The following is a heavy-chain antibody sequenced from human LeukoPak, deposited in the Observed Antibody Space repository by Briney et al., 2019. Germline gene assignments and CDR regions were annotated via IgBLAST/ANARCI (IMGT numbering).Heavy chain of an antibody. CDR1: GGTFSSYA. D-gene: IGHD3-22*01. Sequence: ASVKVSCKASGGTFSSYAISWVRQAPGQGLEWMGGIIPIFGTANYAQKFQGRVTITADKSTSTAYMGLSSLRSEDTAVYYCARARYLHYYDSSGYYAPFDYWGQGTLVTVSS. J-gene: IGHJ4*02. V-gene: IGHV1-69*06. CDR3: ARARYLHYYDSSGYYAPFDY. CDR2: IIPIFGTA.